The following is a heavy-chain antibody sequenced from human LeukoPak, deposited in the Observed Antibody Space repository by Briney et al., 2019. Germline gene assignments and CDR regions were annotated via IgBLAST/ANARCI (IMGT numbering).Heavy chain of an antibody. V-gene: IGHV1-69*05. J-gene: IGHJ4*02. CDR1: GGTFSSYA. D-gene: IGHD6-6*01. CDR2: IIPIFGTA. CDR3: ARGLSRTLSSIAARQLGY. Sequence: GASVKVSCKASGGTFSSYAISWVRQAPGQGLEWMGGIIPIFGTANYAQKFQGRVTITTDESTSTAYMELSSLRSEDTAVYYCARGLSRTLSSIAARQLGYWGQGTLVTVSS.